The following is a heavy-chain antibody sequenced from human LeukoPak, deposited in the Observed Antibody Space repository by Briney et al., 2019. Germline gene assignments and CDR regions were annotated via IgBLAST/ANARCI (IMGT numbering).Heavy chain of an antibody. Sequence: PSETLSLTCTVSGGSISSYYWSWIRQPPGKGLEWIGYIYHSGSTYCNPSLKSRVTISVDRSKNQFSLKLSSVTAADTAVYYCASSADSSGYYANFDYWGQGTLVTVSS. CDR2: IYHSGST. CDR3: ASSADSSGYYANFDY. CDR1: GGSISSYY. J-gene: IGHJ4*02. V-gene: IGHV4-59*12. D-gene: IGHD3-22*01.